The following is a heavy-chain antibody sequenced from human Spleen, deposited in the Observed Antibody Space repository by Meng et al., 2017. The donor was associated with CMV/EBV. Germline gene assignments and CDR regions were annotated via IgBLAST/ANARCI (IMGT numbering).Heavy chain of an antibody. CDR3: ARGRIAAAGFFDY. V-gene: IGHV4-34*01. J-gene: IGHJ4*02. Sequence: QVQLQRWGAGLLKPSETLSLTCAVYGGSFSGYYWSWIRQPPGKGLEWIGEINHSGSTNYNPSLKSRVTISVDTSKNQFSLKLSSVTAADTAVYYCARGRIAAAGFFDYWGQGTLVTVSS. CDR1: GGSFSGYY. CDR2: INHSGST. D-gene: IGHD6-13*01.